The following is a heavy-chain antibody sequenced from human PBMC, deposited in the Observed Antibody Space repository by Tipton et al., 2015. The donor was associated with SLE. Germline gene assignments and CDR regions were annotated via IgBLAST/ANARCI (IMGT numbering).Heavy chain of an antibody. D-gene: IGHD3-3*01. Sequence: SLRLSCAASGFTFTTYVLPWVRQAQGKGLEWVAVISYDGSYQYYADSVKGRFTISRDNSKNMLYLQMNSLRAEDTAVYYCARVYYAENWFDPWGQGTLVTVSS. V-gene: IGHV3-33*01. CDR1: GFTFTTYV. J-gene: IGHJ5*02. CDR3: ARVYYAENWFDP. CDR2: ISYDGSYQ.